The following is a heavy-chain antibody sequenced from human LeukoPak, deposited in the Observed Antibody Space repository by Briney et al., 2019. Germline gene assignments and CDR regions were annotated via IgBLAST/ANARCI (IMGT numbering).Heavy chain of an antibody. CDR3: ARASYYYDSSGYLSYGMDV. CDR2: IYSGGST. V-gene: IGHV3-53*01. J-gene: IGHJ6*02. D-gene: IGHD3-22*01. CDR1: GFTVSSNY. Sequence: PGGSLRLSCAASGFTVSSNYMSWVRQAPGKGLEWVSVIYSGGSTYYADSVKGRFTISRDNSKNSLYLQMNSLRAEDTALYHCARASYYYDSSGYLSYGMDVWGQGTTVTVSS.